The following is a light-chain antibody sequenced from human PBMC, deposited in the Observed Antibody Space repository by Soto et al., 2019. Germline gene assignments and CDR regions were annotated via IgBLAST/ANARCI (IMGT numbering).Light chain of an antibody. CDR2: GAS. J-gene: IGKJ1*01. Sequence: EKVMTQSPATLSVSPGERATLSCRASQSISSDLAWYQQKPGQAPRLLMYGASTRATGIPARFSGSGSGTEFTLTISSLQSEDFAVYYCQQRSNWPPWTFGQGTKV. CDR1: QSISSD. V-gene: IGKV3-15*01. CDR3: QQRSNWPPWT.